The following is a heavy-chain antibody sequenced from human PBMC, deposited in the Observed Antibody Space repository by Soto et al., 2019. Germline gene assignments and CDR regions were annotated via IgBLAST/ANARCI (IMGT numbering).Heavy chain of an antibody. Sequence: PWETLSLTCAVSGGSISSGGYSWSWIRQPPGKGLEWIGYIYHSGSTYYNPSLKSRVTISVDRSKNQFSLKLSSVTAADTAVYYCARADAYDSTLYYDYWGQGTLVTVSS. CDR3: ARADAYDSTLYYDY. CDR1: GGSISSGGYS. D-gene: IGHD3-16*01. V-gene: IGHV4-30-2*01. J-gene: IGHJ4*02. CDR2: IYHSGST.